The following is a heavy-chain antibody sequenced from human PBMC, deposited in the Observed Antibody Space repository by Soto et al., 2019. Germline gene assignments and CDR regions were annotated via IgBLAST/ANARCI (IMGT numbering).Heavy chain of an antibody. CDR2: IWYDGRNK. CDR1: GFTFSSYG. D-gene: IGHD2-21*02. V-gene: IGHV3-33*01. Sequence: ESGGGVVQPGRSLRLSCAASGFTFSSYGMHWVRQAPGKGLEWVAVIWYDGRNKYYADSVNGRFTISRDNSKNTLYLQMNSLRAEDTAVYYCARSGVTAISTSDAFDIWGQGTMVTVSS. CDR3: ARSGVTAISTSDAFDI. J-gene: IGHJ3*02.